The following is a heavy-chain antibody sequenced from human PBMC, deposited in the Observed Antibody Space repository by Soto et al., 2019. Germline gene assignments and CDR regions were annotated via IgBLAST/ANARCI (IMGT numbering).Heavy chain of an antibody. V-gene: IGHV4-34*01. CDR2: INHSGST. J-gene: IGHJ6*02. CDR1: GGSFSGYY. CDR3: ARGRGFWSGYYIYGMDV. Sequence: LSVTCAVYGGSFSGYYWSWIRQPPGKGLEWIGEINHSGSTNYNPSLKSRVTISVDTSKNQFSLKLSSVTAADTAVYYCARGRGFWSGYYIYGMDVWGQGTTVTVSS. D-gene: IGHD3-3*01.